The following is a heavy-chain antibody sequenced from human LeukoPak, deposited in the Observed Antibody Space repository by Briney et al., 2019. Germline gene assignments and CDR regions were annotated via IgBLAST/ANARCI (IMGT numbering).Heavy chain of an antibody. V-gene: IGHV1-24*01. D-gene: IGHD6-13*01. J-gene: IGHJ4*01. CDR1: GYSLTDFS. CDR2: FAPEDGER. CDR3: TAGVAVSRWYYFDY. Sequence: GASVKVSCKVSGYSLTDFSINWVRQAPGKGFEWMGGFAPEDGERIYAQKFQGRVTMTEDTSAATAYMELSSLKSEDTAVYFCTAGVAVSRWYYFDYWGQGTLVTVSS.